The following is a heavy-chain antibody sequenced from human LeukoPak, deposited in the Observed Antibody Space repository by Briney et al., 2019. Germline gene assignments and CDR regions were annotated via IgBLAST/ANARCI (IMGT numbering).Heavy chain of an antibody. J-gene: IGHJ6*02. CDR1: GGSISSGGYY. V-gene: IGHV4-31*03. D-gene: IGHD6-6*01. CDR3: ARAPVVAHSSSFGMDV. Sequence: SQTLSLTCTVSGGSISSGGYYWSCIRQHPGKGLGWVVYIYYSGSTYYNPSLKSRVTISVDTSKNQFSLKLSSVTAADTAVYYCARAPVVAHSSSFGMDVWGQGTTVTVSS. CDR2: IYYSGST.